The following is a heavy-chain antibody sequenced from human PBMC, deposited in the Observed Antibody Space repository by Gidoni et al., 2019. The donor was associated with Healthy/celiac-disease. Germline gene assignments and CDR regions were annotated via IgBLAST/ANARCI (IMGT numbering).Heavy chain of an antibody. V-gene: IGHV1-46*01. CDR3: ASPLYSSGWYPDAFDI. Sequence: QVQLVQSGAEVKKPGASVKVSCKASGYTFTSYYMPWVRQAPGQGLEWMGIINPSGGSTSYAQKFQGRVTMTRDTSTSTVYMELSSLRSEDTAVYYCASPLYSSGWYPDAFDIWGQGTMVTVSS. CDR1: GYTFTSYY. D-gene: IGHD6-19*01. J-gene: IGHJ3*02. CDR2: INPSGGST.